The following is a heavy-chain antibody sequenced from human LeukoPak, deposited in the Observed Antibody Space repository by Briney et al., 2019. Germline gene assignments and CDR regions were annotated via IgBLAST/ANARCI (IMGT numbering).Heavy chain of an antibody. V-gene: IGHV3-30-3*01. CDR2: ISYDGSNK. Sequence: GGSLRLTCAASGFTFSSYAMHWVRQPPGKGLEWVAVISYDGSNKYYADSVKGGFTISRANSMNTFHLQMNSLRADATAFYYCARHRGTSLYSSCYFDFWGQGTLVTVSS. CDR3: ARHRGTSLYSSCYFDF. CDR1: GFTFSSYA. D-gene: IGHD3-22*01. J-gene: IGHJ4*02.